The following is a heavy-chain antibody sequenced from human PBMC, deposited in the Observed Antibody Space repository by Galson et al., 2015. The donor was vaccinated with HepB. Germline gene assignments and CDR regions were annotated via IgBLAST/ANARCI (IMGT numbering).Heavy chain of an antibody. CDR2: IHYDGYGK. CDR1: GFTFSSYW. J-gene: IGHJ5*02. D-gene: IGHD5-18*01. Sequence: SLRLSCATSGFTFSSYWMSWVRQAPGRALEWVTNIHYDGYGKYYADSVKGRFTISRDNAKDSLFLQMNSLRAEDTAIYYCARGSYYSDDPIAWGQGTLVTVSS. V-gene: IGHV3-7*01. CDR3: ARGSYYSDDPIA.